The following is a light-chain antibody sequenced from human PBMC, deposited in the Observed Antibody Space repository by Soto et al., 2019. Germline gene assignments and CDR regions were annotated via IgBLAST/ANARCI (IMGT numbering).Light chain of an antibody. CDR2: DAS. J-gene: IGKJ4*01. V-gene: IGKV3-11*01. CDR3: QQRSNWPLT. CDR1: QSVSSY. Sequence: EIVLTQSPATLSLSPGERATLSCRASQSVSSYVAWYQSKPGQAPRLLMYDASYRVIGIPARFSGSGSGTDFTLTISSLEPEDFAVYYCQQRSNWPLTFGGGTTVEI.